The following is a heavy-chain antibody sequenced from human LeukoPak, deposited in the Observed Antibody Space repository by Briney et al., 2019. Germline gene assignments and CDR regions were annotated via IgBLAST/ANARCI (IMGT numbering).Heavy chain of an antibody. V-gene: IGHV4-61*08. CDR3: ARDNSPSPNDAFDI. Sequence: PSETLSLTCSVSGDSISSRDYYWSWIRQPPGKGLEWIGYIYYSGSTNYNPSLKSRVTISVDTSKNQFSLKLSSVTAADTAVYYCARDNSPSPNDAFDIWGQGTMVTVSS. J-gene: IGHJ3*02. CDR2: IYYSGST. D-gene: IGHD4-23*01. CDR1: GDSISSRDYY.